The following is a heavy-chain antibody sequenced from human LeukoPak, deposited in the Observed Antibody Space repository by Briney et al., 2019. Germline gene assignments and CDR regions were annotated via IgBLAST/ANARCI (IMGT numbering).Heavy chain of an antibody. Sequence: ASVKVSCKASGYTFTGYYMHWVRRAPGQGLEWMGWINPNSGGTNYAQKFQGRVTMTRDTSISTAYMELSRLRSDDTAVYYCARDPTYYYDSSGYFGSFAFDIWGQGTMVTVSS. J-gene: IGHJ3*02. CDR2: INPNSGGT. CDR3: ARDPTYYYDSSGYFGSFAFDI. D-gene: IGHD3-22*01. CDR1: GYTFTGYY. V-gene: IGHV1-2*02.